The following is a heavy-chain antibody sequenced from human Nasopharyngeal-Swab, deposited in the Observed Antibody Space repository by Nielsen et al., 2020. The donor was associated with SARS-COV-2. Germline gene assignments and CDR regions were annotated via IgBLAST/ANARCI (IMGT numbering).Heavy chain of an antibody. Sequence: SETLSLTCTVSGGSINTITYYWGWIRQPPGKGLEWIGSIYYSGKTYDNPSLKSRVTISIDTSKNQFSLNLNSVTAADTAVYYCARDGVGRGMDVWGKGTTVTVSS. CDR2: IYYSGKT. CDR1: GGSINTITYY. J-gene: IGHJ6*04. CDR3: ARDGVGRGMDV. V-gene: IGHV4-39*07.